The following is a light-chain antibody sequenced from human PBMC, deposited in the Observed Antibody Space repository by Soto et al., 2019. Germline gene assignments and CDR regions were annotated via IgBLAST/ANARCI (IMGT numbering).Light chain of an antibody. Sequence: EIVMTQSPATLSVSPGERATLSCRASQSVSSKLAWYQQKPGQAPRLLIYGASTRATGIPARFSGSGSGTEFTLTITSLQSEDFAIYYCQQYYNWRTFGQGTKWIS. J-gene: IGKJ1*01. V-gene: IGKV3-15*01. CDR1: QSVSSK. CDR2: GAS. CDR3: QQYYNWRT.